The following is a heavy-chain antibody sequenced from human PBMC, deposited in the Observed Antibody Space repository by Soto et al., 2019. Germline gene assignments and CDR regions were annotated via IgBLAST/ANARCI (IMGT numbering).Heavy chain of an antibody. CDR3: ARDGFSGRYYPY. V-gene: IGHV1-69*01. CDR1: GGTFGSYA. J-gene: IGHJ4*02. CDR2: IVPMFTTP. Sequence: QEQLVQSGGEVKKPGSSVRVSCKASGGTFGSYAISWVRQAPGQGLEWMGGIVPMFTTPKYAQSFQGRVTITADASTVYMDLRSLTSEDTAVYFCARDGFSGRYYPYWGQGTLVTVS. D-gene: IGHD1-26*01.